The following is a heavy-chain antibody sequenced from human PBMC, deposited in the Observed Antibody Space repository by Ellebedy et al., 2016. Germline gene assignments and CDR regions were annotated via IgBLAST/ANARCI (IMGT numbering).Heavy chain of an antibody. D-gene: IGHD3-3*01. J-gene: IGHJ4*02. Sequence: GESLKISCAASGFTFSTYTMHWVRQAPGKGLEWVAVISYDGSNKYYADSVKGRFTISRDNSKNTLYLQMNSLRAEDTAVYYCARDGAFDFWSGYFDYWGQGTLVTVSS. V-gene: IGHV3-30-3*01. CDR1: GFTFSTYT. CDR2: ISYDGSNK. CDR3: ARDGAFDFWSGYFDY.